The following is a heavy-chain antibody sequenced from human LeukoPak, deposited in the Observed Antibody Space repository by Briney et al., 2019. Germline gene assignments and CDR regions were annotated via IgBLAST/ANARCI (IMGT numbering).Heavy chain of an antibody. D-gene: IGHD5-18*01. CDR2: IYYSGST. CDR3: ARRKVARYSYGTPPSPAIDY. J-gene: IGHJ4*02. Sequence: SETLSLTCTVSGGSISSNSYYWGWIRQSPGKGLEWIGSIYYSGSTYYKPSLKSRLTISVDTSKNHFSLKLSSVTAADTAVYYCARRKVARYSYGTPPSPAIDYWGQGTLVTVSS. V-gene: IGHV4-39*02. CDR1: GGSISSNSYY.